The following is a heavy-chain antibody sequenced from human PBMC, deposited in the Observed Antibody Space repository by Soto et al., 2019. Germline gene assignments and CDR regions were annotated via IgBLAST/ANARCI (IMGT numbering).Heavy chain of an antibody. CDR2: IMFGGGHT. CDR1: GFTFSNSA. CDR3: AAELYEPGDCCHFGY. J-gene: IGHJ4*02. D-gene: IGHD2-21*01. V-gene: IGHV1-58*01. Sequence: QVVQSGPEVKNPGTSVRVSCQTSGFTFSNSAVQWVRQARGQPLEWIGWIMFGGGHTKFAQKIQDRLTITRDFSTTTDLMEWSGLNAEDTPGYYYAAELYEPGDCCHFGYWGQGTLVTVSS.